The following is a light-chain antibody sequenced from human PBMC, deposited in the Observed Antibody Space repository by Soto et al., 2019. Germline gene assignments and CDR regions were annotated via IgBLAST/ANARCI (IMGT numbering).Light chain of an antibody. J-gene: IGLJ1*01. V-gene: IGLV1-44*01. Sequence: QSALTQPPSASGTPGQRVTISCSGSSSNIGSNTVNWYQHLPGTAPKLLIYNNNQRPSGVPDRISGSKSGTSASLAIGGLQSEDEAHYYCAAWDDSLNGFFVFGTGTK. CDR1: SSNIGSNT. CDR2: NNN. CDR3: AAWDDSLNGFFV.